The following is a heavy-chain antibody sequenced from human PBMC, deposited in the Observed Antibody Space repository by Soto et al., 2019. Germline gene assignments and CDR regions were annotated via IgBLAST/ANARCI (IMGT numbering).Heavy chain of an antibody. CDR3: ARTDYYYDSSGYYHTPGDNWFDP. CDR2: IYYSGST. Sequence: SETLSLTCTVSGGSISSYYWSWTRQPPGKGLEWIGYIYYSGSTNYNPSLKSRVTISVDTSKNQFSLKLSSVTAADTAVYYCARTDYYYDSSGYYHTPGDNWFDPWGQGTLVTVSS. V-gene: IGHV4-59*01. CDR1: GGSISSYY. D-gene: IGHD3-22*01. J-gene: IGHJ5*02.